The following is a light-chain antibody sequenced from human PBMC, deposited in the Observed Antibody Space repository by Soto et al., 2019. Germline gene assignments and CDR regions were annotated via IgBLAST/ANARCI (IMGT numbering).Light chain of an antibody. CDR2: EVS. V-gene: IGLV2-14*01. CDR1: SSDVGGYNY. Sequence: QSALTQPASVSGSPGQSITISCTGTSSDVGGYNYVSWYQQHPDKAPKLMIYEVSNRPSGVSNRFSGSKSGNTASLTISGLQAEDEADYSCSSYTSSSTLFVFGTGTKLTVL. CDR3: SSYTSSSTLFV. J-gene: IGLJ1*01.